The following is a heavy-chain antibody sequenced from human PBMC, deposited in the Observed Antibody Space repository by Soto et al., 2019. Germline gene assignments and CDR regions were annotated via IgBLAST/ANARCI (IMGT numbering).Heavy chain of an antibody. CDR2: IYYSGST. J-gene: IGHJ4*02. V-gene: IGHV4-59*08. CDR1: DGTIRSYY. D-gene: IGHD4-17*01. Sequence: PSETLSLTCTVFDGTIRSYYWSRIRQPPGKGLEWLGYIYYSGSTNYNPSLKSRVTISVDTSKNQFSLKLNSVTAADTAVYYCARYQYGDSTLDYWGQGTLVTVSS. CDR3: ARYQYGDSTLDY.